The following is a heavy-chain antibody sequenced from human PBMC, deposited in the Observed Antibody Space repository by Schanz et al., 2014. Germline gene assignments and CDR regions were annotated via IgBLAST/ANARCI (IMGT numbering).Heavy chain of an antibody. V-gene: IGHV1-2*06. CDR1: GYTFTGYY. CDR2: INPNSGAT. CDR3: ARGLVRYFAY. J-gene: IGHJ4*02. Sequence: QVQLVQSGAEVKKLGASVKVSCQASGYTFTGYYMHWVRQAPGQGLEWMGQINPNSGATIYAQNFQGRVTMTRDTSISTAYMELSRLRSDDTAVYYCARGLVRYFAYWGQGTLVTVSS. D-gene: IGHD2-8*02.